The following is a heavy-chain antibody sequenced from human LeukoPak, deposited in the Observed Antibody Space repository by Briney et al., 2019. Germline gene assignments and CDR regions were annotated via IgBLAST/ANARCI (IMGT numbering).Heavy chain of an antibody. CDR3: AKEGYDSDGYHYEEY. Sequence: GRSLRLSCAASGFTFSSYGMHWVRQAPGKGLEWVAVIWYDGSNKYYADSVKGRFTISRDNSKNTVYLQMNSLRADDTAVYYCAKEGYDSDGYHYEEYWGQGTLVTVSS. CDR2: IWYDGSNK. V-gene: IGHV3-33*06. CDR1: GFTFSSYG. J-gene: IGHJ4*02. D-gene: IGHD3-22*01.